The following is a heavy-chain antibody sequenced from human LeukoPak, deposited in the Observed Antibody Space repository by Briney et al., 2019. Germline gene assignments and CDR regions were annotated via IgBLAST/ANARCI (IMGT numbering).Heavy chain of an antibody. CDR3: ARVLFRHYDSSGTLGY. V-gene: IGHV1-46*01. CDR1: GYTFTSYY. J-gene: IGHJ4*02. CDR2: INPSGGST. D-gene: IGHD3-22*01. Sequence: GASVKVSCKASGYTFTSYYMHWVRQAPGQGLEWMGIINPSGGSTSYAQKFQGRVTMTRDMSTSTVYMELSSLRSDDTAVYYCARVLFRHYDSSGTLGYWGQGTLVTVSS.